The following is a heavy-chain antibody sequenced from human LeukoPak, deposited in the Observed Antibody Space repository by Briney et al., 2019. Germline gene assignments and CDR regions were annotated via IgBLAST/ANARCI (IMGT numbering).Heavy chain of an antibody. D-gene: IGHD6-13*01. J-gene: IGHJ4*02. V-gene: IGHV3-30*04. CDR1: GFTFSSYA. CDR3: ATDVGYS. Sequence: PGGSLRLSCAASGFTFSSYAMHWVRQAPGKGLEWVAVISYDGSNKYYADSVKGRFTISRDNSKNTLYLQMNSLRAEDTAVYYCATDVGYSWGQGTLVTVSS. CDR2: ISYDGSNK.